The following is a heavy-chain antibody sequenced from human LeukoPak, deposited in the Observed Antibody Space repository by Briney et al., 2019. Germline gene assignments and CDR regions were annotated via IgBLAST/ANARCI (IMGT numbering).Heavy chain of an antibody. J-gene: IGHJ4*02. CDR3: ARVRDSSSWYVNYFDY. D-gene: IGHD6-13*01. CDR2: ISGGGTST. CDR1: GFTFTNYA. V-gene: IGHV3-23*01. Sequence: GGSLRLSCAASGFTFTNYAMTWVRQAPGKGLEWVSIISGGGTSTYYADTVKGRFTISRDNSKNTLYLQMNSLRAEDTAVYYCARVRDSSSWYVNYFDYWGQGTLVTVSS.